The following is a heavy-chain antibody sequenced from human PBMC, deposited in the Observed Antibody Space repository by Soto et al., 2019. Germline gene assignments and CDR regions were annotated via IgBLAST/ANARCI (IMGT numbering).Heavy chain of an antibody. CDR2: IYYSGST. J-gene: IGHJ4*02. D-gene: IGHD3-16*01. Sequence: QLQLQESGPGLVKPSETLSLTCTVSGGSISSSSYYWGLIRQPPGKGLEWIGNIYYSGSTYCNPSLKSRVTISVNTSKNQFSLKLTSVTAADTAVYFCARLVWGLVSYWGQGTLVTVSS. V-gene: IGHV4-39*01. CDR1: GGSISSSSYY. CDR3: ARLVWGLVSY.